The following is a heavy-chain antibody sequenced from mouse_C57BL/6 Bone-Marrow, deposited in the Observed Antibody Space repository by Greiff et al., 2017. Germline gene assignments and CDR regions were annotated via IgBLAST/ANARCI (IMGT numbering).Heavy chain of an antibody. CDR3: ARWRQQGRGFDY. V-gene: IGHV1-42*01. D-gene: IGHD4-1*02. J-gene: IGHJ2*01. CDR2: INPSNGGT. CDR1: GYSFTGYY. Sequence: EVQLQQSGPELVKPGASVKISCKASGYSFTGYYMNWVKQSPEKSLEWIGEINPSNGGTTYNQKFKAKATLTVDKSSSTAYMQLKSLTSEDSAVYYCARWRQQGRGFDYWGQGTTLTVSS.